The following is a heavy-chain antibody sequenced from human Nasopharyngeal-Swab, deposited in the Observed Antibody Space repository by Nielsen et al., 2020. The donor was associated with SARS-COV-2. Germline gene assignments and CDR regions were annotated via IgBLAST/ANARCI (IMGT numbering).Heavy chain of an antibody. CDR2: IIPVFGTT. CDR3: ARESGSSQYSAYYMDV. Sequence: SVKVSCKASGYTFSNYDINWVRQATGQGLEWMGRIIPVFGTTNYAQDFQGRVTITADKSTATAYMQLSSLRSEDTAVYYCARESGSSQYSAYYMDVWGKGTAVTVSS. D-gene: IGHD2-15*01. V-gene: IGHV1-69*06. CDR1: GYTFSNYD. J-gene: IGHJ6*03.